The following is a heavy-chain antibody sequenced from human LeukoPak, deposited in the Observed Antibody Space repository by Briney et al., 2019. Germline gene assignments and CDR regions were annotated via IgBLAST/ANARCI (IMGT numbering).Heavy chain of an antibody. CDR3: AKDPYSSGWYGGY. J-gene: IGHJ4*02. Sequence: GGSLRLSCAASGFTFSSYGMHWVRQAPGKGLEWVAVISYDGNNKYYADSVKGRFTISRDNSKNTLYLQMNSLRAEDTAVYYCAKDPYSSGWYGGYWGQGTLVTVSS. V-gene: IGHV3-30*18. D-gene: IGHD6-19*01. CDR2: ISYDGNNK. CDR1: GFTFSSYG.